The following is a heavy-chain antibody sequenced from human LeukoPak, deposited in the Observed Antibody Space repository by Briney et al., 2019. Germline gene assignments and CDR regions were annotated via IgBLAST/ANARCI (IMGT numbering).Heavy chain of an antibody. D-gene: IGHD2-15*01. CDR2: INHSGST. Sequence: PSETLSLTCAVYGGSFSGYYWSWIRRPPGKGLEWIGEINHSGSTNYNPSLKSRVTISVDTSKNQFSLKLSSVTAADTAVYYCARGGNIVVVVAAVAFDIWGQGTMVTVSS. CDR1: GGSFSGYY. J-gene: IGHJ3*02. V-gene: IGHV4-34*01. CDR3: ARGGNIVVVVAAVAFDI.